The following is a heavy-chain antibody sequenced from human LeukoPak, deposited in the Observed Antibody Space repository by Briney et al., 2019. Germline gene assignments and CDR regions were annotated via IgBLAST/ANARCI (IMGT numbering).Heavy chain of an antibody. D-gene: IGHD3-3*01. Sequence: ASVKVSCKASGYTFTSYAMHWVRQAPGQRLEWMGWINAGNGNTKYSQKFQGRVTINRDTSANTAYMELSSLRSEDTAVYYCARDPLDYDYWTRYYGWFDPWGQGTLVTVSS. CDR1: GYTFTSYA. CDR3: ARDPLDYDYWTRYYGWFDP. V-gene: IGHV1-3*01. CDR2: INAGNGNT. J-gene: IGHJ5*02.